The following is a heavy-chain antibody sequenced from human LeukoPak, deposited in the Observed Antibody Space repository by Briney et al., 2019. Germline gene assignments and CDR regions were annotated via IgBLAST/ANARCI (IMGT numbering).Heavy chain of an antibody. CDR1: GFTFSSYG. Sequence: GGSLRLSCAASGFTFSSYGMHWVRQAPGKGLEWVAVIWYDGSNKYYADSVKGRFTISRDNSKNTLYLQMNSLRAEDTAVYYCAREPTADFYYYYYGMDVWGQGTTVTVSS. J-gene: IGHJ6*02. V-gene: IGHV3-33*01. D-gene: IGHD4-11*01. CDR3: AREPTADFYYYYYGMDV. CDR2: IWYDGSNK.